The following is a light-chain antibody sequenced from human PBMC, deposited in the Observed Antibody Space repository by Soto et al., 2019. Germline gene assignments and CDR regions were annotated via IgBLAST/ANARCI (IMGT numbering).Light chain of an antibody. J-gene: IGLJ1*01. V-gene: IGLV2-11*01. CDR2: DVS. CDR3: CSYAGSIGYV. Sequence: QSVLTQPRSVSGSPGQSVTISCTGTSSDVGGYNYVSWYQQHPGKAPKLMIYDVSKRPSGVPDRFSGSKSGNTASLTISGLQAEDEADYSCCSYAGSIGYVFGTGTKVTVL. CDR1: SSDVGGYNY.